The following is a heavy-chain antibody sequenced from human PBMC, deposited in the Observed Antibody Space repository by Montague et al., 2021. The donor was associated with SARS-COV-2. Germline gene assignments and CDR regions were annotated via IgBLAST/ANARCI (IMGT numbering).Heavy chain of an antibody. CDR1: GLTVRSNY. CDR3: AREAGGDRGVLGPLLYHGLDV. V-gene: IGHV3-66*02. J-gene: IGHJ6*02. D-gene: IGHD3-10*01. CDR2: IFRGGAR. Sequence: SLRLSCAAAGLTVRSNYMSWVRQAPGKRLEWVSLIFRGGARYYADSVKGRFTISRDDAQNTLHLQMNSLRDDDTAVYYCAREAGGDRGVLGPLLYHGLDVWGQGTTVIVAS.